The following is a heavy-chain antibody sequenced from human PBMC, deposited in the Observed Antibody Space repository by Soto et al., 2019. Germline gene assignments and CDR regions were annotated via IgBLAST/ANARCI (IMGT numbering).Heavy chain of an antibody. J-gene: IGHJ6*02. CDR3: ARHRAFHYYGSGPPYYYGMDV. CDR1: GGSISSSSYY. CDR2: IYYSGST. Sequence: SETLSLTCTVSGGSISSSSYYWGWIRQPPGKGLEWIGSIYYSGSTYYNPSLKSRVTISVDTSKNQFSLKLSSVTAADTAVYYCARHRAFHYYGSGPPYYYGMDVWGQGTTVTVS. D-gene: IGHD3-10*01. V-gene: IGHV4-39*01.